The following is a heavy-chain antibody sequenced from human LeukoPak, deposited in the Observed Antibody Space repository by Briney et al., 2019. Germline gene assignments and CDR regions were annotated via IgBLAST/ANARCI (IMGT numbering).Heavy chain of an antibody. V-gene: IGHV4-34*01. J-gene: IGHJ4*02. CDR1: GFTFSSYA. D-gene: IGHD3-22*01. Sequence: PGGSLRLSCAASGFTFSSYAMSWVRQPPGKGLEWIGEINHSGSTNYNPSLKSRVTISVDTSKNQFSLKLSSVTAADTAVYYCARGVVPDYWGQGTLVTVSS. CDR3: ARGVVPDY. CDR2: INHSGST.